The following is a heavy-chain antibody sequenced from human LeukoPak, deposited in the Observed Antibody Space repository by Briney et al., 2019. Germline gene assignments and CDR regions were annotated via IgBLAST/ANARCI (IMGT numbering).Heavy chain of an antibody. CDR2: IRYDGSNK. CDR3: AREGVMITFGGVIANDY. D-gene: IGHD3-16*02. V-gene: IGHV3-30*02. J-gene: IGHJ4*02. CDR1: GFTFSSYG. Sequence: GGSLRLSCAASGFTFSSYGMHWVRQAPGKGLEWVAFIRYDGSNKYYADSVKGRFTISRDNSKNTLYLQMNSLRAEDTAVYYCAREGVMITFGGVIANDYWGQGTLVTVSS.